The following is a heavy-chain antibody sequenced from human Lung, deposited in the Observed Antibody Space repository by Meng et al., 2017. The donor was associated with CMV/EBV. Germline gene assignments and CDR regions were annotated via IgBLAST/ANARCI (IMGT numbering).Heavy chain of an antibody. CDR1: GGSISSGGFY. CDR2: IYYSGST. D-gene: IGHD4-17*01. V-gene: IGHV4-31*03. Sequence: QRQLQESGPGLVKPAQTLSLTCTVSGGSISSGGFYWSWIRQHPGKGLEWIGYIYYSGSTYYNPSLRSRVAISIDTSKNQFSLKLTSVTAADTAVYFCARTNYGDYNWFDPWGQGILVTVSS. J-gene: IGHJ5*02. CDR3: ARTNYGDYNWFDP.